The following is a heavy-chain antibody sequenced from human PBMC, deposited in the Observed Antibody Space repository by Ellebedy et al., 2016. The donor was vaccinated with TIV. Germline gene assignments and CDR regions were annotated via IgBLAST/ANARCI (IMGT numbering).Heavy chain of an antibody. Sequence: GESLKISCEVSGFTFSQYGMSWVRQAPGKGLQWVAGISGSGGSTYYAESVKGRFTISRDTSKNTVNLQMNSLRVEDTAIYYCEKDLFYDSFGPFDYWGQGTLVTVSS. CDR3: EKDLFYDSFGPFDY. J-gene: IGHJ4*02. CDR2: ISGSGGST. CDR1: GFTFSQYG. V-gene: IGHV3-23*01. D-gene: IGHD3-22*01.